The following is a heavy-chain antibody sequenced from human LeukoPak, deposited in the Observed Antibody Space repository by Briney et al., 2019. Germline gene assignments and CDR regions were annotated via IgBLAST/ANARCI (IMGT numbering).Heavy chain of an antibody. V-gene: IGHV4-34*01. CDR2: INHSGNT. Sequence: SETLSLTCAVYGGSFSGYYWSWIRQPPGKGLEWIGEINHSGNTNYNPSLKSRVTISVDTSKNQFSLKLSSVTAADTAVYYCARLVVVAATTDYWGQGTLVTVSS. D-gene: IGHD2-15*01. CDR1: GGSFSGYY. CDR3: ARLVVVAATTDY. J-gene: IGHJ4*02.